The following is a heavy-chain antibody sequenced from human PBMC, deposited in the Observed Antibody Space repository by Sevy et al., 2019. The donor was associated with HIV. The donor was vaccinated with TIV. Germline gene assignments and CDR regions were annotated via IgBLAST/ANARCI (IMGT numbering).Heavy chain of an antibody. Sequence: GGSLRLSCAASGFSFSDYYMGWVRQAPGKGLEWVANIKQDGSQRYYVDSVKGRFTISRDNAKNSVYLQMNRLRVDDTAVYYCARELWPGDYCGQGTLVTVSS. CDR2: IKQDGSQR. D-gene: IGHD2-21*01. J-gene: IGHJ4*02. CDR1: GFSFSDYY. V-gene: IGHV3-7*01. CDR3: ARELWPGDY.